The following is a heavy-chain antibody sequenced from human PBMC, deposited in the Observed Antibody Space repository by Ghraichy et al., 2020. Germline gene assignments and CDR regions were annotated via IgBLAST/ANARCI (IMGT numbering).Heavy chain of an antibody. CDR3: ARESATVYYYYMDV. V-gene: IGHV4-30-4*01. Sequence: SQTLSLTCTVSGGSISSADYYWNWIRQPPGKGLEWIGYIYYSGSTYYSASFKTRVTISIATSKNQFSLKLSSVTAADTAVYYCARESATVYYYYMDVWGKGTTVTVSS. CDR2: IYYSGST. J-gene: IGHJ6*03. CDR1: GGSISSADYY.